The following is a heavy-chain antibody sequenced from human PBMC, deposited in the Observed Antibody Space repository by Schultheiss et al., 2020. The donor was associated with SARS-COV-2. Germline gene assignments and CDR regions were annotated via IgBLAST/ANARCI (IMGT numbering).Heavy chain of an antibody. V-gene: IGHV4-61*10. D-gene: IGHD6-19*01. CDR3: ARGKARQYSSAWYYFDY. CDR1: GGSISSGDYY. J-gene: IGHJ4*02. CDR2: SYYSGST. Sequence: SQTLSLTCTVSGGSISSGDYYWSWIRQPAGKGLEWIGYSYYSGSTNYNPSLRSRVTMSVDTSKNQFSLNLTSVTAADTAVYYCARGKARQYSSAWYYFDYWGQGTLVTVSS.